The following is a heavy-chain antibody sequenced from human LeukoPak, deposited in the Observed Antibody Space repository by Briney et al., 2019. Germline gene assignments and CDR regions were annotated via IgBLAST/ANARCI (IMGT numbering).Heavy chain of an antibody. CDR1: GYTFTSYD. J-gene: IGHJ4*02. D-gene: IGHD1-26*01. Sequence: ASVKVSCKASGYTFTSYDINWVRQATGQGLEWMGWMNPNSGNTGYAQKFQGRVTMTRNTSISTAYMELSSLRAEDTAVYYCAKQWELKFCYFDYWGQGTLVTVSS. CDR3: AKQWELKFCYFDY. V-gene: IGHV1-8*01. CDR2: MNPNSGNT.